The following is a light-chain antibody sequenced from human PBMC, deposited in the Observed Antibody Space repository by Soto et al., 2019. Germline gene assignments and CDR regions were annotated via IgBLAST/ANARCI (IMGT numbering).Light chain of an antibody. Sequence: ELVLSQSPGTLSLSPGERATLSCRASQRVVDTYLAWYQQRPGQAPRLLIYGASRRATGIPERFGGSGSETDFTLTISRLEPEDFAVYYCQQYNNWPRATFGGGTKVEPK. CDR1: QRVVDTY. V-gene: IGKV3-20*01. CDR3: QQYNNWPRAT. CDR2: GAS. J-gene: IGKJ4*01.